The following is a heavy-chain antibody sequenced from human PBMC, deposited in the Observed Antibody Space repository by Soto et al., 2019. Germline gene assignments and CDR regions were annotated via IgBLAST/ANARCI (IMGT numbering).Heavy chain of an antibody. J-gene: IGHJ5*02. Sequence: VGSLRLSCAASGFTFSSYGMHWVRQAPGKGLEWVAVISYYGSNKYYADSVKGRFTISRDNSKNTLYLQMNSLRAEDTAVYYCARDQITMRAWGLGTLVT. CDR1: GFTFSSYG. CDR3: ARDQITMRA. D-gene: IGHD3-22*01. CDR2: ISYYGSNK. V-gene: IGHV3-30*03.